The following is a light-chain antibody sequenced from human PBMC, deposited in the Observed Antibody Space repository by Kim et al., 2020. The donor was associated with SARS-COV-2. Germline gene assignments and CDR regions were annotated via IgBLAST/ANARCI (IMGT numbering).Light chain of an antibody. CDR1: KLGDKY. J-gene: IGLJ2*01. CDR2: QHT. CDR3: QAWDSSTAI. V-gene: IGLV3-1*01. Sequence: SVSPGQTASITCSGDKLGDKYAFWYQQKPGWSPMLVIYQHTKRPSGIPERFSGSNSGNTATLTISGTQAMDEADYFCQAWDSSTAIFGGGTQLTVL.